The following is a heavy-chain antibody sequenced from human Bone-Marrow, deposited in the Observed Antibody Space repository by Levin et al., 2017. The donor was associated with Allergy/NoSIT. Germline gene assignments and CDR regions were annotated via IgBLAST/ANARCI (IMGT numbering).Heavy chain of an antibody. V-gene: IGHV3-23*01. D-gene: IGHD3-22*01. CDR1: GFALSSYA. CDR3: AKDSNYDSSVYSHFDY. Sequence: LSLTCAASGFALSSYAMNWVRQTPGKGLEWVSAIGGSGGGTYYADSVRGRFTISRDNSKNTLYLLMNSLRAEDTAVYYCAKDSNYDSSVYSHFDYWGQGTLVTVSS. CDR2: IGGSGGGT. J-gene: IGHJ4*02.